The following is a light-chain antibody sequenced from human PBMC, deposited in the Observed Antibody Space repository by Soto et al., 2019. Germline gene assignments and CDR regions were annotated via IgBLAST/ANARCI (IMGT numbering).Light chain of an antibody. J-gene: IGKJ1*01. CDR3: QQYVTSPWT. CDR1: QSVSSSY. Sequence: EIVLTQSPGTLSLSPGERATLSCRASQSVSSSYFAWYQQQPGQSPRLLISGASSRAAGITDRFSGSGSGTDFTLTISRLEPEDFEVYYCQQYVTSPWTFGQGTKVEIK. V-gene: IGKV3-20*01. CDR2: GAS.